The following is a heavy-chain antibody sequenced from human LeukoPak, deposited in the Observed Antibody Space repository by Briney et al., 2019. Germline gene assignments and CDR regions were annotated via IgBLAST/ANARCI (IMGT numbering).Heavy chain of an antibody. CDR1: EYSFTSYW. CDR3: ARHSNYYDSSGYYLVDY. Sequence: GESLKISCKGSEYSFTSYWIGWVRQMPGKGLEWMGIIYPGDSDTRYSPSFQGQVTISADKSISTAYLQWSSLKASDTAMYYCARHSNYYDSSGYYLVDYWGQGTLVTVSS. J-gene: IGHJ4*02. V-gene: IGHV5-51*01. D-gene: IGHD3-22*01. CDR2: IYPGDSDT.